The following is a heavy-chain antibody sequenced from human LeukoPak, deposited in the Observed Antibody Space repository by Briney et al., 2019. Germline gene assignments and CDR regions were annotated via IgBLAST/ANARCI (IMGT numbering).Heavy chain of an antibody. CDR1: GGSISSSSYF. CDR2: IYYSGST. Sequence: PSETLSLTCTVSGGSISSSSYFRGWIRQPPGKGLEWTGSIYYSGSTYYNPSLKSRVTISVDTSKNQFSLKLSSVTAADTAVYYCASQWLADYWGQGTLVTVSS. CDR3: ASQWLADY. D-gene: IGHD6-19*01. J-gene: IGHJ4*02. V-gene: IGHV4-39*01.